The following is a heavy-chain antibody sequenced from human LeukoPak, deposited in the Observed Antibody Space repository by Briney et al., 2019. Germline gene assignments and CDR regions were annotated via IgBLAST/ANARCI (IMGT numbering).Heavy chain of an antibody. J-gene: IGHJ2*01. V-gene: IGHV1-18*01. CDR1: SYTFINHG. Sequence: ASVKVSCKASSYTFINHGISWVRQAPGQGLEWMGWISAYNGNTNYAQKLQGRVTMTTDTSTSTAYMELRSLRSDDTAVYYCARDLGPAYYYDSSGYQSWYFDLWGRGTLVTVSS. D-gene: IGHD3-22*01. CDR2: ISAYNGNT. CDR3: ARDLGPAYYYDSSGYQSWYFDL.